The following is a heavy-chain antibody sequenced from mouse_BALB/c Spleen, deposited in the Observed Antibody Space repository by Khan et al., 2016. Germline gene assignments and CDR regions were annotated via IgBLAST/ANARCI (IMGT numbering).Heavy chain of an antibody. V-gene: IGHV1-7*01. J-gene: IGHJ4*01. CDR1: GYTFTNYW. Sequence: QVQLQQPGAELAKPGASVKMSCKASGYTFTNYWMHWVKQRPGQGLEWIGYINPSTGYTEYNQKFRDKATLTADKSSSTAYMQLSSLTSEDSAVYYCAREEVRRIYYYAMDYWGQGTSVTVSS. CDR3: AREEVRRIYYYAMDY. CDR2: INPSTGYT.